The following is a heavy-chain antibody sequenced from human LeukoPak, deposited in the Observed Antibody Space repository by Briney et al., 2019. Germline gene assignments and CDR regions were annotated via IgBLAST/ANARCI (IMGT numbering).Heavy chain of an antibody. J-gene: IGHJ4*02. D-gene: IGHD2-15*01. CDR1: GFIFSSYS. V-gene: IGHV3-7*01. CDR3: AKSLKSSVAAKGY. CDR2: TNQEGSEK. Sequence: GGSLRLSCAASGFIFSSYSMNWVRQAPGKGLEWVANTNQEGSEKYYVDSVKGRLILSRDNDKHSLYFEMNSLRAEDTAVYYCAKSLKSSVAAKGYCCQGTLVTASS.